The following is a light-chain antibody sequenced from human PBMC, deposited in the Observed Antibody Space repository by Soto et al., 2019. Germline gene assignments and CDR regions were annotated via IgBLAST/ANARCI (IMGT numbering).Light chain of an antibody. CDR1: QSVSRNS. CDR2: GAS. Sequence: EIVLTQSPGTLYLSPGERATLSCRASQSVSRNSLAWYQQQPGQAPRLLIYGASSRATDIPDRFSGSGSGTDFTLIVSRLEPEDFAVYFCQQYGTSPPTFGPGTKVDIK. V-gene: IGKV3-20*01. CDR3: QQYGTSPPT. J-gene: IGKJ3*01.